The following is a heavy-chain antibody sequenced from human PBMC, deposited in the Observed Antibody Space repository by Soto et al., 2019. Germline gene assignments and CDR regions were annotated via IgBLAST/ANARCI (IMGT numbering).Heavy chain of an antibody. CDR2: INPNSGGT. Sequence: ASVKVSCKASGYTFTGYYMHWVRQAPGQGLEWMGWINPNSGGTNYAQKFQGWVTMTRDTSISTAYMELSRLRSDDTAVYYCARGISIVVVPAAMYNWFDPWGQGTLVTVSS. CDR1: GYTFTGYY. CDR3: ARGISIVVVPAAMYNWFDP. V-gene: IGHV1-2*04. D-gene: IGHD2-2*01. J-gene: IGHJ5*02.